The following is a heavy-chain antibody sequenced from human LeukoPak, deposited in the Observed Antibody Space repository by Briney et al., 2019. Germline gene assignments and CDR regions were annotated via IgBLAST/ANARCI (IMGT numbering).Heavy chain of an antibody. CDR3: ARDAQYYDYVWGSYRPPAEYFRH. Sequence: ASVKVSCKASGYTFTSYGISWVRQAPGQGLEWMGWISAYNGNTNYAQKLQGRVTMTTDTSTSTAYMELRSLRSDDTAVYYCARDAQYYDYVWGSYRPPAEYFRHWGQGTLVTISS. D-gene: IGHD3-16*02. V-gene: IGHV1-18*01. J-gene: IGHJ1*01. CDR1: GYTFTSYG. CDR2: ISAYNGNT.